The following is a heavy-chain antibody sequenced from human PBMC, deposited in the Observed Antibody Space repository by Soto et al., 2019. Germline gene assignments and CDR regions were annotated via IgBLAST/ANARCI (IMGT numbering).Heavy chain of an antibody. V-gene: IGHV3-21*01. J-gene: IGHJ3*02. CDR2: ISTTSSHI. D-gene: IGHD3-3*01. Sequence: EVQLVESGGGLVRPGGSLRLSCAASGFTFGRYNMHWVRQAPGKGLEWVSSISTTSSHIYYGDSVKGRFTISRDNARNSLYLQLNSVRPDDTAIYYCATVFRFLQWVSYDAFHIWGQGTVVTVSS. CDR3: ATVFRFLQWVSYDAFHI. CDR1: GFTFGRYN.